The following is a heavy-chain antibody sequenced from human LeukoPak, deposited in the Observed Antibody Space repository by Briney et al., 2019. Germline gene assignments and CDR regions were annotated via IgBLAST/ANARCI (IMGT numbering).Heavy chain of an antibody. CDR2: ISAYNGNT. V-gene: IGHV1-18*01. J-gene: IGHJ4*02. D-gene: IGHD2-2*01. CDR1: GGTFSSYA. CDR3: ARGRVVVVPAAIHPYYFDY. Sequence: ASVKVSCKASGGTFSSYAISWVRQAPGQGLEWMGWISAYNGNTNYAQKLQGRVTMTTDTSTSTAYMELRSLRSDDTAVYYCARGRVVVVPAAIHPYYFDYWGQGTLVTVSS.